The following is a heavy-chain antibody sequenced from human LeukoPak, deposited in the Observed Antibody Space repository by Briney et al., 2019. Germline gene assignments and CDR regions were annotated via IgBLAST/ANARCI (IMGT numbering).Heavy chain of an antibody. Sequence: GSSVKLSYKASGGTFSSYAISWVRQAPGQGLELMGGFIPIFGTANYAQKFQGRVTITTDESTSTAYMELSSLRSEDTAVYYCARSNDYSNYGGNYYYYYMDVWGKGTTVTVSS. CDR3: ARSNDYSNYGGNYYYYYMDV. CDR2: FIPIFGTA. V-gene: IGHV1-69*05. J-gene: IGHJ6*03. D-gene: IGHD4-11*01. CDR1: GGTFSSYA.